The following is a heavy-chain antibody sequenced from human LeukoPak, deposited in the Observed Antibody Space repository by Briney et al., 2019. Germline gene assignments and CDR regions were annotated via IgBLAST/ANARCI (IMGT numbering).Heavy chain of an antibody. CDR3: ARSKYSSGYYYVTPENEYFQH. V-gene: IGHV1-69*05. Sequence: EASVKVSCKASGGTFSSYAISWVRQAPGQGLEWMGRIIPIFGTANYAQKFQGRVTITTDESTSTAYMELSSLRSEDTAVYYCARSKYSSGYYYVTPENEYFQHWGQGTLVTVSS. D-gene: IGHD3-22*01. J-gene: IGHJ1*01. CDR2: IIPIFGTA. CDR1: GGTFSSYA.